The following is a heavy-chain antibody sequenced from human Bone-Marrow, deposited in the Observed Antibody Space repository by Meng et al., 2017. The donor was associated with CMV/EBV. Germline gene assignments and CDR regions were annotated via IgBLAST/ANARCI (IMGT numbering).Heavy chain of an antibody. CDR1: GYTFTSYD. D-gene: IGHD2-2*01. Sequence: ASVKVSCKASGYTFTSYDINWVRQATGQGLEWMGWMNPNSGNTGYAQKFQGRVTMTRNTPISTAYMELSSLRSEDTAVYYCARVKTGYCSSTSCYPPLYGMDVWGQGTTVTVSS. J-gene: IGHJ6*02. CDR2: MNPNSGNT. V-gene: IGHV1-8*01. CDR3: ARVKTGYCSSTSCYPPLYGMDV.